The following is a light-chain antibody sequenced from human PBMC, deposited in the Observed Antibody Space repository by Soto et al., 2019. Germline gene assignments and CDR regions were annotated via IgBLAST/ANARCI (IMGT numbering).Light chain of an antibody. J-gene: IGKJ2*03. Sequence: DIQMTQSPYTLSASVGDRVTITCRARQTISTWLAWYQQKPGKAPKLLIYDASSLESGVPSRFSGSGSGTEFTLTISSLQPDDLATNYCQQYSTFYSFGQGTKLEIK. CDR3: QQYSTFYS. CDR1: QTISTW. V-gene: IGKV1-5*01. CDR2: DAS.